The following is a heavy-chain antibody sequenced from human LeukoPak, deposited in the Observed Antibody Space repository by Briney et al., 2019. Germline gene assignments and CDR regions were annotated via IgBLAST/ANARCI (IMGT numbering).Heavy chain of an antibody. D-gene: IGHD1-26*01. CDR3: AREPPGATRGFDY. V-gene: IGHV1-69*05. J-gene: IGHJ4*02. Sequence: GASVKVSCKASGGTFSSYAISWVRQAPGQGLEWMGGIIPIFGTANYAQNFHDRVTMTRDTSTSTVYIELSSLNSEDTAVYYCAREPPGATRGFDYWGQGTPVTVSS. CDR1: GGTFSSYA. CDR2: IIPIFGTA.